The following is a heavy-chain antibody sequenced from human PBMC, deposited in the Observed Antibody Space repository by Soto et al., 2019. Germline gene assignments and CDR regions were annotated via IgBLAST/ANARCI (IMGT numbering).Heavy chain of an antibody. CDR1: GFTVSNNY. D-gene: IGHD3-22*01. CDR2: VYSDGST. V-gene: IGHV3-66*01. CDR3: TRDPTDSFNGDY. Sequence: GGSLRLSCAASGFTVSNNYLSWVRQAPGKGLEWVSAVYSDGSTHYADSVKGRFSISRDNSKNTLYLQMNSLRAEDTAVYYCTRDPTDSFNGDYCGQGTLVTVSS. J-gene: IGHJ4*02.